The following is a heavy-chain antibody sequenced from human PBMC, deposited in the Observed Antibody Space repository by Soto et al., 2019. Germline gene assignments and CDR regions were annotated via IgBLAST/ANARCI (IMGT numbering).Heavy chain of an antibody. CDR2: INSDGSST. CDR1: GFTFSSYW. V-gene: IGHV3-74*01. CDR3: AGRARYCSGGSCYSNAFDI. D-gene: IGHD2-15*01. J-gene: IGHJ3*02. Sequence: GGSLRLSCAASGFTFSSYWMHWVRQAPGKGLVWVSRINSDGSSTSYADSVKGRFTISRDNAKNTLYLQMNSLRAEDTAVYYCAGRARYCSGGSCYSNAFDIWGQGTMVTVSS.